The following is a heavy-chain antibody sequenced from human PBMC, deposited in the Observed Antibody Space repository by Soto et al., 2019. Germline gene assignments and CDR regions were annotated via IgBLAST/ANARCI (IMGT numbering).Heavy chain of an antibody. CDR2: IIPILGIA. J-gene: IGHJ6*01. Sequence: QVQLVQSGAEVKKPGSSVKVSCKASGGTFSSYTISWVRQAPGQGLEWMGRIIPILGIANYAQKFQGRVTITADKSTSTAYMELSSLRSEDTAVYYCARANYYGSGSYYNWDVGGMDVW. D-gene: IGHD3-10*01. V-gene: IGHV1-69*02. CDR1: GGTFSSYT. CDR3: ARANYYGSGSYYNWDVGGMDV.